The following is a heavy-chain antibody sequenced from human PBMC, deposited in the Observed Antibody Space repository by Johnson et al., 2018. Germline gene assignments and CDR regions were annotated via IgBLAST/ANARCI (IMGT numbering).Heavy chain of an antibody. V-gene: IGHV3-21*06. CDR3: ARDSGIIVAPAPDAFDI. J-gene: IGHJ3*02. Sequence: VQLVESGGGLVKPGGSLSLSCAASGFTFRTYTMSWVRQAPGQGLEWVSSISGSSLYKYYADSMKGRFTISRDNAKNLLYLHMSGLRAEDTAVYYCARDSGIIVAPAPDAFDIWGQGTMVTVSS. CDR1: GFTFRTYT. CDR2: ISGSSLYK. D-gene: IGHD2-2*01.